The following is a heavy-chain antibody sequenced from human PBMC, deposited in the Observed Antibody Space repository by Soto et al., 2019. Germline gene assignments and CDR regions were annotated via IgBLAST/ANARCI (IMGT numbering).Heavy chain of an antibody. CDR3: ARCSSDDYIWGSYRYIAAFDI. J-gene: IGHJ3*02. CDR2: IYYSGST. V-gene: IGHV4-31*03. CDR1: GGSISSGGYY. D-gene: IGHD3-16*02. Sequence: QVQLQESGPGLVKPSQTLSLTCTVSGGSISSGGYYWSWIRQHPGQGLEWIGYIYYSGSTYYNPSLKSRVTISVDTSKNQFSLKLSSVTAADTAVYYCARCSSDDYIWGSYRYIAAFDIWGQGTMVTVSS.